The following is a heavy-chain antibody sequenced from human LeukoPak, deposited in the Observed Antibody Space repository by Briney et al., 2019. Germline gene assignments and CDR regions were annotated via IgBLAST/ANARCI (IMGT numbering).Heavy chain of an antibody. CDR2: MSVNSGLI. CDR1: GFTFNRYS. J-gene: IGHJ4*02. CDR3: AREFEGAASGAGY. Sequence: PGGSLRLSCAASGFTFNRYSINWVRQAPGKGLEWVAAMSVNSGLIYYAESVKGRFTISRDNAKNSLFLQMDSLRVEDTAVYYCAREFEGAASGAGYWGQGTLVTVSS. D-gene: IGHD1-26*01. V-gene: IGHV3-21*01.